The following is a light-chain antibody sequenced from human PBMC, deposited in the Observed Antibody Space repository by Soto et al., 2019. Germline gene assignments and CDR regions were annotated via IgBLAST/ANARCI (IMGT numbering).Light chain of an antibody. J-gene: IGKJ1*01. CDR1: QYISTS. CDR2: AAS. CDR3: QQSYSTPRT. V-gene: IGKV1-39*01. Sequence: DIQMTQSPSSLSASVGDRVTITCRTSQYISTSLNWYQQKPGRAPKLLIFAASSLQSGLPSRFSGSGSRTYFTLTINRLQPEDFATYYCQQSYSTPRTFGQGTKVEFK.